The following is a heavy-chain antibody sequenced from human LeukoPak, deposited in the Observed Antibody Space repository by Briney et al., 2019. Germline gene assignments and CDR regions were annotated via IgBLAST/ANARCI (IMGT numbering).Heavy chain of an antibody. V-gene: IGHV3-21*01. CDR1: RFTFSSYT. J-gene: IGHJ6*02. CDR3: TRDLMDYDVSTGLHHYYMDV. D-gene: IGHD3-9*01. CDR2: IDPSSTYI. Sequence: GGSLRLSCSASRFTFSSYTMNWVRQAPGKGLEWVSSIDPSSTYIYYADSVKGRFTISRDNAKNTLYLQMNTLRVEDTAVYYCTRDLMDYDVSTGLHHYYMDVWGQGTTVTVSS.